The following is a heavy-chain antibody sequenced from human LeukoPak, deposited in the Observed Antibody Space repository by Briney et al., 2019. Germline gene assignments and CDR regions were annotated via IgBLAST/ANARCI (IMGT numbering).Heavy chain of an antibody. CDR1: GFTFDDYA. D-gene: IGHD3-22*01. Sequence: PGRSLRLSCAASGFTFDDYAMHWVRQAPGKGLEWVSGISRNSGSIGYADSVKGRFTISRDNAKNSLYLQMNSLRAEDTALYYCAKDNRGYPYYFDYWGQGTLVTVSS. J-gene: IGHJ4*02. CDR3: AKDNRGYPYYFDY. V-gene: IGHV3-9*01. CDR2: ISRNSGSI.